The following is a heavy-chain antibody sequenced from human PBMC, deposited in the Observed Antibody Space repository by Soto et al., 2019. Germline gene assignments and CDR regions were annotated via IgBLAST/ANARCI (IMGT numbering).Heavy chain of an antibody. J-gene: IGHJ4*02. CDR1: GFSLSNSRVG. D-gene: IGHD2-15*01. CDR3: ARDVVAFDF. Sequence: QVTLKESGPVLVKPTETLTLTCTVSGFSLSNSRVGVSWIRQPPGKALEWLAHIFSSDERSYSPSLKSRLTISNDTSRSQVVLTMTNMDPVDTATYYCARDVVAFDFWGQGTLVTVSS. V-gene: IGHV2-26*01. CDR2: IFSSDER.